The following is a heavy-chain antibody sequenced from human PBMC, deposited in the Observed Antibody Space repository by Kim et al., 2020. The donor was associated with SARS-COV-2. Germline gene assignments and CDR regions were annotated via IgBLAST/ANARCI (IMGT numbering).Heavy chain of an antibody. CDR3: ARDLGYSFDY. Sequence: DIFDADSVRVRFTIATDNAKNSLYLQMNSLRAEDTAVYYCARDLGYSFDYWGQGSLVTVSS. V-gene: IGHV3-21*01. J-gene: IGHJ4*02. D-gene: IGHD2-21*01. CDR2: DI.